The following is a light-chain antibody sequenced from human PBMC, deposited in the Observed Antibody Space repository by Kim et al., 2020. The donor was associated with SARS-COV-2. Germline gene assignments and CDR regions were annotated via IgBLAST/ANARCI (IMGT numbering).Light chain of an antibody. CDR2: DIS. V-gene: IGLV2-14*03. J-gene: IGLJ3*02. CDR1: SSDVGGCNY. Sequence: QSALTQPASVSGSPGQSVTISCTGTSSDVGGCNYVYWYQQHPGKAPKLMIYDISNRPSGVSNRFSGSKSGNTASLAISGLQAEDEADYYCNSYTSSSSRWVFGGGTQLTVL. CDR3: NSYTSSSSRWV.